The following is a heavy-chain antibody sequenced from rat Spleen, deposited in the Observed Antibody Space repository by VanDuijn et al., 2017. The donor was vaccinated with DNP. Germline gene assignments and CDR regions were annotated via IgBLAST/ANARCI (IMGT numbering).Heavy chain of an antibody. Sequence: EVQLQESGPGLVKPSQSLSLTCSVTGYSITSNYWGWIRKFPGNKMEWIGHISYSGSTIYNPSIKSRISITRDTSKNQFFLQLNSVTTDDTATYYCARYEAVPHYWVQGVMVTVSS. V-gene: IGHV3-1*01. CDR3: ARYEAVPHY. D-gene: IGHD3-1*01. CDR1: GYSITSNY. J-gene: IGHJ2*01. CDR2: ISYSGST.